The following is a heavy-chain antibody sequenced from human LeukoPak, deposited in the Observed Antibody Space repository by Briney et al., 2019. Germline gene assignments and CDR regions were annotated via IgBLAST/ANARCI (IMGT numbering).Heavy chain of an antibody. D-gene: IGHD6-19*01. Sequence: SQTLSLTCAISGDSVSSNSAAWNWIRQSPSRGLEWLGRTYYRSKWYNDYAVSVKSRITINPDASKNQFSLQLNSVTPEDTAVYYCAREVPYSSGWYDAFDIWGQGTMVTVSS. CDR3: AREVPYSSGWYDAFDI. J-gene: IGHJ3*02. V-gene: IGHV6-1*01. CDR2: TYYRSKWYN. CDR1: GDSVSSNSAA.